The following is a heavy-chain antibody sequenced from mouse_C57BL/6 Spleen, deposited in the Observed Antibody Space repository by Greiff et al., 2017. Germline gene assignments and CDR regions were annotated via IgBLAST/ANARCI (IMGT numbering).Heavy chain of an antibody. D-gene: IGHD2-4*01. CDR1: GFTFFSYA. CDR3: AGDDDYDRGYAIDY. Sequence: EVHLVESGGGLVKPGGSLKLSCAASGFTFFSYAMSWVCQTPEKRLEWVATIIDGGSDIYYLENVKGRVTISRDNAKNNLYLQMSNLKSEETAMYYCAGDDDYDRGYAIDYWGQGTSVTVSS. V-gene: IGHV5-4*01. J-gene: IGHJ4*01. CDR2: IIDGGSDI.